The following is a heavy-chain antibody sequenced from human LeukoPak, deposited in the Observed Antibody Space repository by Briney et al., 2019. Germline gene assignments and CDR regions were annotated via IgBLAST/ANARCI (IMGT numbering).Heavy chain of an antibody. CDR1: GYTFTGYY. CDR3: ARDLSRAEMYYYDSSGYWY. J-gene: IGHJ4*02. Sequence: GASVKVSCKASGYTFTGYYMHWVRQAPGQGLEWMGWISAYNGNTDYAQKLQGRVTMTTDTSTSTAYMELRSLRSDDTAVYYCARDLSRAEMYYYDSSGYWYWGQGTLVTVSS. CDR2: ISAYNGNT. D-gene: IGHD3-22*01. V-gene: IGHV1-18*04.